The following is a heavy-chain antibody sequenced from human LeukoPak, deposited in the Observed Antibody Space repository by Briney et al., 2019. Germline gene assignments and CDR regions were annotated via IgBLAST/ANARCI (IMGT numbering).Heavy chain of an antibody. Sequence: GGSLRLSCAASGFTFSSYAMHWVRQAPGKGLEWVAVISYDGSNKYYADSVKGRFTISRDNSKNTLYLQMNSLRAEDTAVYYCASLYDSSGYYYHPWGQGTLVTVSS. CDR1: GFTFSSYA. CDR3: ASLYDSSGYYYHP. J-gene: IGHJ5*02. D-gene: IGHD3-22*01. V-gene: IGHV3-30-3*01. CDR2: ISYDGSNK.